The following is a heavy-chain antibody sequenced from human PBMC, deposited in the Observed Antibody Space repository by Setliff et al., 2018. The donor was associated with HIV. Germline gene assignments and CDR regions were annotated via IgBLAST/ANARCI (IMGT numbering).Heavy chain of an antibody. D-gene: IGHD6-13*01. V-gene: IGHV4-31*03. CDR2: IYYSGST. J-gene: IGHJ6*03. CDR3: ARRVAAAGPSYYYYYMDV. CDR1: GGSISSGGYY. Sequence: SETLSLTCTVSGGSISSGGYYWSWIRQHPGKGLEWIGYIYYSGSTYYNPSLKSRVTISVDTSKNQFSLKLSSVTAADTAVYYCARRVAAAGPSYYYYYMDVWGKGTTVTVSS.